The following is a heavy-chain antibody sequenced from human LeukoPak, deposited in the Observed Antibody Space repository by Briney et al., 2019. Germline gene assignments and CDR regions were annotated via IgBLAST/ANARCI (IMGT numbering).Heavy chain of an antibody. D-gene: IGHD5-12*01. CDR2: ISYDGSNK. J-gene: IGHJ3*02. V-gene: IGHV3-30*03. CDR3: ARGWSGYDTVAQDAFDI. CDR1: GFTFSSYY. Sequence: PGGSLRLSCAASGFTFSSYYVHWVRQAPGKGLERVAIISYDGSNKYYADSVKDRFTISRDNSKNTLFLQMNSLRAEDTAVYYCARGWSGYDTVAQDAFDIWGQGTMVTVSS.